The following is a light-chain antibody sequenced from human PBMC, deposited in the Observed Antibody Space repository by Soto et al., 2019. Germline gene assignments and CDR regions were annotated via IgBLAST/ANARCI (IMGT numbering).Light chain of an antibody. Sequence: MTQSPATLSVSPGERATLSCRASLSVSRNLAWYQQKPGQVPNLLIYAASTLHSGVPSRFSGSGSGTDFTLTISSLHPEDVATYYCQKYNSAPFTFGPGTKVDFK. CDR2: AAS. CDR1: LSVSRN. J-gene: IGKJ3*01. CDR3: QKYNSAPFT. V-gene: IGKV1-27*01.